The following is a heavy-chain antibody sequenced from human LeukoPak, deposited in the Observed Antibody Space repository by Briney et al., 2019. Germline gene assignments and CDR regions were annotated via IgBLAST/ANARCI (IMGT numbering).Heavy chain of an antibody. CDR2: ISGSGGST. V-gene: IGHV3-23*01. J-gene: IGHJ4*02. CDR1: GFTFSSYA. Sequence: QPGGSLRLSCAASGFTFSSYAMCWVRQAPGKGLEWVSAISGSGGSTYYADSVKGRFTISRDNSRDTLYLQMNCLRAEDTAVYYCAKGYYDYVWGSYYFDYWGQGTLVTVSS. D-gene: IGHD3-16*01. CDR3: AKGYYDYVWGSYYFDY.